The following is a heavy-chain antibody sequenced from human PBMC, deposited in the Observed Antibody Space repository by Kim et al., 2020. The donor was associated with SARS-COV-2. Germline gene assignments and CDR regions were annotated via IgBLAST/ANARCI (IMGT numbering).Heavy chain of an antibody. Sequence: YNPSLKGRVTISVDTSNNHFSLKLTSVTATDTAVYFCARHLGNHRDPFDYWGQGTLVTVSP. V-gene: IGHV4-39*01. J-gene: IGHJ4*02. D-gene: IGHD3-16*01. CDR3: ARHLGNHRDPFDY.